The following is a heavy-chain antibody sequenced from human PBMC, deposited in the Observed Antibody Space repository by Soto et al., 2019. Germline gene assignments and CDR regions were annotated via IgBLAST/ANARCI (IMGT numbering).Heavy chain of an antibody. J-gene: IGHJ5*02. CDR2: IYHSGGT. CDR3: ARLRWETENNWFDP. V-gene: IGHV4-30-4*01. D-gene: IGHD1-26*01. CDR1: GDSINSVDHY. Sequence: SETLSLPCTVSGDSINSVDHYWSWIRQPPGKGLEWMGYIYHSGGTHYNPSLNSRLIISIDTSTNRFSLNLTSVTAADTAVYFCARLRWETENNWFDPWGQGALVTV.